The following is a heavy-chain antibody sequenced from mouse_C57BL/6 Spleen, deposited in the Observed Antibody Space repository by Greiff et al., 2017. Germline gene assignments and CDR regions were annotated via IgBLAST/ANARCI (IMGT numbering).Heavy chain of an antibody. CDR2: IRNKANGYTT. CDR1: GFTFTDYY. D-gene: IGHD3-2*02. V-gene: IGHV7-3*01. CDR3: ARWAGQAHFDY. J-gene: IGHJ2*01. Sequence: EVKLMESGAGLVQPGGSLSLSCAASGFTFTDYYMSWVRQPPGKALEWMGFIRNKANGYTTEYSASVKGRFTISRDNSQSILYLQMSALRAEDSATYYCARWAGQAHFDYWGQGTTLTVSS.